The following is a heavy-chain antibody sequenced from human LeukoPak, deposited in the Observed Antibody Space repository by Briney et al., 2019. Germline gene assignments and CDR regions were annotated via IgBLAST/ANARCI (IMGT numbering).Heavy chain of an antibody. CDR3: ARDRNYYDSSGYGMDV. CDR2: IKQDGSEK. CDR1: GFTFSSYW. J-gene: IGHJ6*02. Sequence: EGSLRLSCEASGFTFSSYWMSWVRQAPGQGLEWVDNIKQDGSEKYYVESVKGRFTISRDNAKNSLYLQMNSLRAEDTAVYYCARDRNYYDSSGYGMDVWGQGTTVTVSS. V-gene: IGHV3-7*01. D-gene: IGHD3-22*01.